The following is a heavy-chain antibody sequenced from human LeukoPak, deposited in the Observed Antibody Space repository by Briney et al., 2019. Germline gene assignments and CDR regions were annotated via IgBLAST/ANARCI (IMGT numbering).Heavy chain of an antibody. CDR2: ISWNSGSI. D-gene: IGHD6-13*01. CDR1: GFTFDNYA. V-gene: IGHV3-9*01. Sequence: GGSLRLSCAASGFTFDNYAMHWVRQAPGKGLEWVSGISWNSGSIGYADSVKGRFTISGDNAKNSLYLQMNSLRAEDTALYYCAKDIGSSSWYGGLVYYYYGMDVWGQGTTVTVSS. J-gene: IGHJ6*02. CDR3: AKDIGSSSWYGGLVYYYYGMDV.